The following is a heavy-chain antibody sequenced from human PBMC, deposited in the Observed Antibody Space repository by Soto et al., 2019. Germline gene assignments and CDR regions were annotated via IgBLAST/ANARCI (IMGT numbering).Heavy chain of an antibody. D-gene: IGHD3-22*01. J-gene: IGHJ5*02. V-gene: IGHV1-46*01. CDR1: EYTFTSYY. CDR2: INPSGGST. CDR3: ARSYYYDSSGYYNWFDP. Sequence: ASVKVSFKASEYTFTSYYMHWVRQAPGQGLEWMGIINPSGGSTSYAQKFQGRVTMTRDTSTSTVYMELSSLRSEDTAVYYCARSYYYDSSGYYNWFDPWGQGTLVTVSS.